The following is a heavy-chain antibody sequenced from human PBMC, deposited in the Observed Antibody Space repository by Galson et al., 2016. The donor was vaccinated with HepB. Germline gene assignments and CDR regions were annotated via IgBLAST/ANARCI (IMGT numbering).Heavy chain of an antibody. D-gene: IGHD3-22*01. V-gene: IGHV3-73*01. CDR1: RFTFSTYG. Sequence: SLRLSCAASRFTFSTYGMHWVRQASGKGLEWIGNIRTKTNNYATAYAASMRGEFTISRDDSKNTAYLHMNSLKTEDTALYYCTRTWDGTDYFTPDFDYWGQGTPVTVSS. CDR3: TRTWDGTDYFTPDFDY. J-gene: IGHJ4*02. CDR2: IRTKTNNYAT.